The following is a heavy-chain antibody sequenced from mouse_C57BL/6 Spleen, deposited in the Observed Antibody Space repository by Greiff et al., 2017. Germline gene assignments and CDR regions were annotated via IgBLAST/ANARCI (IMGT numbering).Heavy chain of an antibody. J-gene: IGHJ4*01. CDR1: GYAFSSYW. CDR3: ARSGTGDYAMDY. Sequence: VQLQQSGAELVKPGASVKISCKASGYAFSSYWMNWVKQRPGKGLEWIGQIYPGDGDSNYNGKFKGKDTLTADKSSSTAYMQLSSLTSEDSAVYFCARSGTGDYAMDYWGQGTSVTVSS. D-gene: IGHD3-1*01. V-gene: IGHV1-80*01. CDR2: IYPGDGDS.